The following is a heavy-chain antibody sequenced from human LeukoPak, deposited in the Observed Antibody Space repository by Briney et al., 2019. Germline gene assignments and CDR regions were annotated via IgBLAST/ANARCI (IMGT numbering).Heavy chain of an antibody. J-gene: IGHJ4*02. CDR1: GSTFTSYY. Sequence: GASVKVSCKASGSTFTSYYMHWVRQAPGQGLEWMGWINPNSGGTNYAQKFQGRVTMTRDTSISTAYMELSRLRSDDTAVYYCARPDQGNYFDYWGQGTLVTVSS. D-gene: IGHD2-2*01. CDR3: ARPDQGNYFDY. CDR2: INPNSGGT. V-gene: IGHV1-2*02.